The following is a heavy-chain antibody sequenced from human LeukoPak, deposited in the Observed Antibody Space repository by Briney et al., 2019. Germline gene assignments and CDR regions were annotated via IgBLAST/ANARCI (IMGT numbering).Heavy chain of an antibody. CDR3: ARAPAGCGGTCAFDH. V-gene: IGHV4-4*07. CDR1: GASMRNSF. J-gene: IGHJ4*02. CDR2: IYSSGTT. Sequence: NASETLSLTCTVSGASMRNSFWSLIRQPAGKGLEWIGRIYSSGTTNYNPSLKSRVTLSVDTSENQFSLRLTSVTAADTALYYCARAPAGCGGTCAFDHWGQGILVTVSS. D-gene: IGHD2-15*01.